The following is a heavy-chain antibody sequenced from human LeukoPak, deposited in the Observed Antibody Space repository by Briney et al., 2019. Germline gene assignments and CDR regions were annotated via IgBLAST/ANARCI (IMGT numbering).Heavy chain of an antibody. D-gene: IGHD3-3*01. CDR1: GFTFSSYA. Sequence: PGGSLRLSCVSSGFTFSSYAMSWVRQAPGKGLEWVSTIGGTGVRTYYADSVKGRFTISRDNSKNTLYLQMNSLRAEDTAVYYCAKIGMSRPGITIFGVAKFYFDYWGQGTLVTVSS. CDR3: AKIGMSRPGITIFGVAKFYFDY. V-gene: IGHV3-23*01. J-gene: IGHJ4*02. CDR2: IGGTGVRT.